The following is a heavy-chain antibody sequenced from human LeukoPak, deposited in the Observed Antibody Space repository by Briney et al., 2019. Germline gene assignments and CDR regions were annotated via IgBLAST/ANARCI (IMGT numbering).Heavy chain of an antibody. V-gene: IGHV3-9*01. D-gene: IGHD3-9*01. J-gene: IGHJ4*02. CDR1: GFTFDDYA. Sequence: GGSLRLSCAASGFTFDDYAMHWVRQAPEKGLEWVSGISWNSGNIGYADSVKGRFTISRDNAKNSLYLQMNSLRAEDTALYYCASSRVLRYFDWSREGYFDYWGQGTLVTVSS. CDR3: ASSRVLRYFDWSREGYFDY. CDR2: ISWNSGNI.